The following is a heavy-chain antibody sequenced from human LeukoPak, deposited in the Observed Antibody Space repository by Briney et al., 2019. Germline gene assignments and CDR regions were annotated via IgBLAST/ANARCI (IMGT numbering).Heavy chain of an antibody. CDR3: AKDHGRRYYYGSGSHDAFDI. V-gene: IGHV3-23*01. Sequence: PGGSLRLSCAASGFTFTTYAMSWVRQAPGKGLEWVSGISGSGGSTYYADSVKGRFTISRDNSKNTLYLQLNSLRAEDTAVYYCAKDHGRRYYYGSGSHDAFDIWGQGTMVTVSS. CDR2: ISGSGGST. CDR1: GFTFTTYA. J-gene: IGHJ3*02. D-gene: IGHD3-10*01.